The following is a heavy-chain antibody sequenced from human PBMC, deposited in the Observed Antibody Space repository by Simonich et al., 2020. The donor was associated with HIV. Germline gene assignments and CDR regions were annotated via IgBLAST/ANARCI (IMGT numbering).Heavy chain of an antibody. V-gene: IGHV4-34*01. CDR3: ARRHPTTVTTPYFDY. CDR2: INHSAST. D-gene: IGHD4-17*01. Sequence: QVQLQQWGAGLLKPSETLSLTCAVYGGSFSGYYWSWIRQPPGKGLEWIGEINHSASTHYNPSLKSRVTISVDTSKNQFSLKLSSVTAADTAVYYCARRHPTTVTTPYFDYWGQGTLVTVSS. J-gene: IGHJ4*02. CDR1: GGSFSGYY.